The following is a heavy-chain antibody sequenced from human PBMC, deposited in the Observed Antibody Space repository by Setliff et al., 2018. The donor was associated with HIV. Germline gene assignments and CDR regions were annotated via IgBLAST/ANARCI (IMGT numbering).Heavy chain of an antibody. D-gene: IGHD5-18*01. CDR1: GFTFSSYG. Sequence: GGSLRLSCTASGFTFSSYGMNWVRQAPGKGLEWVAVIWYDGSDEYYADSVKGRFTISRDDSKNTVYLQMNSLRAEDTAVYYCAKGSLPSGYSYGFFDYWGQGTLVTVSS. J-gene: IGHJ4*02. V-gene: IGHV3-33*06. CDR3: AKGSLPSGYSYGFFDY. CDR2: IWYDGSDE.